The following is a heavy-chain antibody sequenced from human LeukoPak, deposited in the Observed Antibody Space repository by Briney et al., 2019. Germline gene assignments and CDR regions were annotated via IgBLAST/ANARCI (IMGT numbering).Heavy chain of an antibody. D-gene: IGHD6-19*01. V-gene: IGHV4-34*01. CDR3: ASLAGYSSGWYVDY. CDR2: INHSGST. J-gene: IGHJ4*02. CDR1: GGSFSGYY. Sequence: SETLSLTCAVYGGSFSGYYWSWIRQPPGKGLEWIGEINHSGSTNYNPSLKSRVTISADTSKNQFSLKLSSVTAADTAVYYCASLAGYSSGWYVDYWGQGTLVTVSS.